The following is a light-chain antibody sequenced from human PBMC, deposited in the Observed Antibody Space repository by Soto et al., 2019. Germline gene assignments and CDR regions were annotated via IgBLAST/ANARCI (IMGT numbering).Light chain of an antibody. V-gene: IGLV1-51*01. CDR1: TSNIGNNH. J-gene: IGLJ1*01. Sequence: QSVLTQPPSVSAAPGQKVTISCSGSTSNIGNNHVSCYQQLPGTAPKLLISDNDKRPSGIPDRFSGSKSGTSATLDITGLQPGDETDYYCGTWDSSVSAGVFGTGTKVTVL. CDR3: GTWDSSVSAGV. CDR2: DND.